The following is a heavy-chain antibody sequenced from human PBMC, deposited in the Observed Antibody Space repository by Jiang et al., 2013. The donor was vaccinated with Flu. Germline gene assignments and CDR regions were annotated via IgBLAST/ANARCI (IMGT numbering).Heavy chain of an antibody. V-gene: IGHV7-4-1*02. CDR3: ARDRYSSSWYWFDP. CDR2: INTNTGNP. J-gene: IGHJ5*02. Sequence: QSGSELKDPGASVKVSYKASGYSFNSYAMNWVRQAPGQGLEWMGWINTNTGNPTYAQGFTGRFVFSLDTSVSTAYLQISSLKAEDTAVYYCARDRYSSSWYWFDPWGQGTLVTVSS. CDR1: GYSFNSYA. D-gene: IGHD6-13*01.